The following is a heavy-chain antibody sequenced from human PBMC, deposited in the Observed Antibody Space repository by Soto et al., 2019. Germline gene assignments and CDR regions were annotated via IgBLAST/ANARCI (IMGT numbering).Heavy chain of an antibody. J-gene: IGHJ4*02. CDR2: VYYSGST. V-gene: IGHV4-59*12. Sequence: SETLCLTCTVSGGSISSYYWSWIRQPPGKGLELIGYVYYSGSTNYNPSLKSRVAISVDTSKNQFSLYLNSVTAADTAVYYCARWVEVSLDYFDSWGQGTPVTVSS. CDR3: ARWVEVSLDYFDS. CDR1: GGSISSYY. D-gene: IGHD2-15*01.